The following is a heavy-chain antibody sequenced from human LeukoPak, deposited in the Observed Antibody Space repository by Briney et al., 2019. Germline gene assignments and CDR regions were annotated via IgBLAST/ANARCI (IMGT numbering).Heavy chain of an antibody. D-gene: IGHD3-16*01. Sequence: PGRSLRLSCAASGFTFRSFAMHWVRRAPGKGLEWVAVISHDGSNKYYADSVKGRFTISRDNSKNTLYLQMNSLRAEDTAVYYCAQRGGLDFWGQGTLVPVSS. CDR1: GFTFRSFA. V-gene: IGHV3-30*04. CDR2: ISHDGSNK. CDR3: AQRGGLDF. J-gene: IGHJ4*02.